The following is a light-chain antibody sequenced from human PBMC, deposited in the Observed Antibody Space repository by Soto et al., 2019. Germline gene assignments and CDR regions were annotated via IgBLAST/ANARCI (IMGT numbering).Light chain of an antibody. J-gene: IGKJ5*01. Sequence: EIVLTQSPATLSLSPGERATLSCRASQSVSSHLAWYQQKPGQAPRLLIYDASNRATGIPARFSGSGSGTDFTLTISSLEPEDFAVYYCQQRSNWPSITFGQGTRLEIK. CDR3: QQRSNWPSIT. CDR2: DAS. V-gene: IGKV3-11*01. CDR1: QSVSSH.